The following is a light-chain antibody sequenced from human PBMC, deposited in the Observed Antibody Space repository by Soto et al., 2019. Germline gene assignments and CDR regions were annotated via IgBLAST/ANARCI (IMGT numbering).Light chain of an antibody. Sequence: EIVLTQSPDTLSLSPGERATLSCRASQSISSRYLVWYQQKPGQAPRLLIYGASNRATGVPDRFSGSGSGTDFTLTISRLEPEDFAVYYCQLYGSSLTFSGGTKVEIK. V-gene: IGKV3-20*01. CDR1: QSISSRY. CDR2: GAS. CDR3: QLYGSSLT. J-gene: IGKJ4*01.